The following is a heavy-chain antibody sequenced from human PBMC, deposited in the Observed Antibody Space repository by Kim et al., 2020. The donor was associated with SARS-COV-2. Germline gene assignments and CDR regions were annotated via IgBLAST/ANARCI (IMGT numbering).Heavy chain of an antibody. CDR2: ISGSGGST. Sequence: GGSLRLSCAASGFTFSSYAMSWVRQAPGKGLEWVSAISGSGGSTYYADSVKGRFTISRDNSKNTLYLQMNSLRAEDTAVYYCAQGGSYSIIPYYFDYWGQGTLVTVSS. D-gene: IGHD1-26*01. CDR1: GFTFSSYA. J-gene: IGHJ4*02. V-gene: IGHV3-23*01. CDR3: AQGGSYSIIPYYFDY.